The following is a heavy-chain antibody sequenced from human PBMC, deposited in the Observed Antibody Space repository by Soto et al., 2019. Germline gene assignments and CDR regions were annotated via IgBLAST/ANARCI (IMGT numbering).Heavy chain of an antibody. CDR1: GFTFSSYA. J-gene: IGHJ6*02. CDR3: ARDLGDGYNHYYFGMDV. Sequence: GGSLRLSCAASGFTFSSYAMHWVRQAPGKGLEWVAVISYDKSNKYYADSVKGRFTISRDNSKNTLYLQMNSLRAEDTAVYYCARDLGDGYNHYYFGMDVWGQGTTVTVSS. CDR2: ISYDKSNK. D-gene: IGHD5-12*01. V-gene: IGHV3-30-3*01.